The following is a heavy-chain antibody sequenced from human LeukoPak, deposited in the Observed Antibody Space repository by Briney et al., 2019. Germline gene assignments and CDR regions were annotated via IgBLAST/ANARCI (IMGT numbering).Heavy chain of an antibody. V-gene: IGHV1-46*01. CDR3: ATMLHPPRGIAAAGTFGGFDP. D-gene: IGHD6-13*01. CDR2: INPSGGST. Sequence: ASVKVSCKASGYTFTSYYMHWVRQAPGQGLEWMGIINPSGGSTSYAQKFQSRVTMTRDTSTSTVYMELSSLRSEDTAVYYCATMLHPPRGIAAAGTFGGFDPWGQGTLVTVSS. CDR1: GYTFTSYY. J-gene: IGHJ5*02.